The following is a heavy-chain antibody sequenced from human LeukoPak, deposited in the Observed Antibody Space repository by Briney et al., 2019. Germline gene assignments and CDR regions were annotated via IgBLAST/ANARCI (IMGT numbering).Heavy chain of an antibody. V-gene: IGHV7-4-1*02. Sequence: ASVKVSCKASGYTFTSYAMNWVRQAPGQGLEWMGWINTNTGNPTYAQGFTGRFVFSLDTSVSTAYLQISSLKAEDTAMYYCARWGNENYDFWSGYLNWGQGTLVTVSS. CDR3: ARWGNENYDFWSGYLN. D-gene: IGHD3-3*01. CDR1: GYTFTSYA. J-gene: IGHJ4*02. CDR2: INTNTGNP.